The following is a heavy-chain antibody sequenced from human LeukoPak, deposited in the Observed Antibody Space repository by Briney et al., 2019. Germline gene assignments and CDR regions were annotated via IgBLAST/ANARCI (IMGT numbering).Heavy chain of an antibody. CDR3: ERDLFPELGSIDY. J-gene: IGHJ4*02. CDR1: GFTFSSYI. CDR2: ISSSSSYI. D-gene: IGHD7-27*01. Sequence: GGSLRLSCAASGFTFSSYIMNWVRQAPGKGLEWVSSISSSSSYIYYADSVKGRFTISRDNAKNSLYLQMNSLRAEDTAVYYCERDLFPELGSIDYWGQGTLVTVSS. V-gene: IGHV3-21*01.